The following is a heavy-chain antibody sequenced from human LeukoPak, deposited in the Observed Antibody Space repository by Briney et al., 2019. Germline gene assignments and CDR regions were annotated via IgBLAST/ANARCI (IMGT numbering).Heavy chain of an antibody. J-gene: IGHJ3*02. V-gene: IGHV1-24*01. CDR1: GYTVRSLP. CDR3: ATATPGYKSNSDACDI. CDR2: FDPKDGET. D-gene: IGHD5-18*01. Sequence: ASVKLSCKVSGYTVRSLPMHWVRQAPGKGLEWMGNFDPKDGETLYAQKFQGRVTMTNDTSTSTGTMELNSLRPNDTAVYYCATATPGYKSNSDACDIWGQGKMVTVSS.